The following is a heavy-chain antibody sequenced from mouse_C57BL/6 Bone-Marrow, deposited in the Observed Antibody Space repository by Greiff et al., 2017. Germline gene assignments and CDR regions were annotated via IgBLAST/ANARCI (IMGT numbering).Heavy chain of an antibody. V-gene: IGHV1-69*01. CDR1: GYTFTSYW. CDR3: AADGYYGFAY. D-gene: IGHD2-3*01. CDR2: IDPYDSYT. J-gene: IGHJ3*01. Sequence: VQLQQPGAELVMPGASVKLSCKASGYTFTSYWMHWVKQRPGQGLEWIGEIDPYDSYTNYNQKFKGKSTLPVDKSSSPASMQLSSLTSEDSAVYYFAADGYYGFAYWGQGTLVTVSA.